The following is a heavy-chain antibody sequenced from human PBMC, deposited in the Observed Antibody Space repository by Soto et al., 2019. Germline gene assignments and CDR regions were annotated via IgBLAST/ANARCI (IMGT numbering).Heavy chain of an antibody. V-gene: IGHV3-53*01. D-gene: IGHD3-22*01. J-gene: IGHJ1*01. CDR1: GFTVSSNY. CDR3: ASDRVESGYPGYFQH. Sequence: EVQLVESGGGLIQPGGSLRLSCAASGFTVSSNYMSWVRQAPGKGLEWVSVIYSGGSTYYADSVKGRFTISRDNSKNTMYLQMNSLRAEDTAVYYCASDRVESGYPGYFQHWGQGTLVTVSS. CDR2: IYSGGST.